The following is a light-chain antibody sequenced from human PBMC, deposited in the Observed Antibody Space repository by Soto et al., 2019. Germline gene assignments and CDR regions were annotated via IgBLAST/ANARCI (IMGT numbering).Light chain of an antibody. CDR2: DAS. V-gene: IGKV3-11*01. CDR3: QQRSDWPPIT. Sequence: DTVLTQSPATLSLSPGETATLSCRASQSVRSHLAWYQQRPGQPPRLLIYDASYRATGVPLRLSGSGSGTEFTLTISSLESGDSAIYYCQQRSDWPPITFGQGTRLEIK. J-gene: IGKJ5*01. CDR1: QSVRSH.